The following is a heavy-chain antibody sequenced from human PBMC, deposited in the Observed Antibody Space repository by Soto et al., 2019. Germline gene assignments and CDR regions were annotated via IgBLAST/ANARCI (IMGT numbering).Heavy chain of an antibody. J-gene: IGHJ2*01. CDR1: GYIFTGYY. CDR2: INPNSGDT. V-gene: IGHV1-2*04. CDR3: ARTDGGPDWYFDL. Sequence: QVQLVQSGAEVKKPGASVKVSCKASGYIFTGYYMHWVRQAPGQGLEWMGWINPNSGDTNYAQKFQAWVTMTRDTAISTASMELSRLKSDDTAVYYCARTDGGPDWYFDLWGRGTLVTVSS. D-gene: IGHD2-15*01.